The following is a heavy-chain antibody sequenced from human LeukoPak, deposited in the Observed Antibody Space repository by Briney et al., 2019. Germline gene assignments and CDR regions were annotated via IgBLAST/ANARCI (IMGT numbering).Heavy chain of an antibody. CDR1: GFTFSDYY. CDR3: ARAEIMITFGGVIVIGAFDI. D-gene: IGHD3-16*02. J-gene: IGHJ3*02. V-gene: IGHV3-11*04. Sequence: GGSLRLSCAASGFTFSDYYMSWIRQAPGKGLEWVSYISSSGSTIYYADSVKGRFTISRDNAKNSLYLQMNSLRAEDTAVYYCARAEIMITFGGVIVIGAFDIWGQGTMVTVSS. CDR2: ISSSGSTI.